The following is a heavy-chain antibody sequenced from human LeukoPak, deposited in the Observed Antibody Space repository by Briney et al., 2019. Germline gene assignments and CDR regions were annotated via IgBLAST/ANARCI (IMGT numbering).Heavy chain of an antibody. CDR2: ISGSGGST. D-gene: IGHD6-13*01. CDR3: AKMEKQQLGVVYYYYYMDV. V-gene: IGHV3-23*01. CDR1: GFTFSSYA. J-gene: IGHJ6*03. Sequence: GGSLRLSCAASGFTFSSYAMSWVRQAPGKGLEWVSAISGSGGSTYYADSVKGRFTISRDNSKDTLYLQMNSLRAEDTAVYYCAKMEKQQLGVVYYYYYMDVWGKGTTVTVSS.